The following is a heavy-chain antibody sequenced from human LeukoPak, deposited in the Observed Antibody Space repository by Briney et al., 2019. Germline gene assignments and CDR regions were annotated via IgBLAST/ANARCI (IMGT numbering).Heavy chain of an antibody. J-gene: IGHJ5*02. Sequence: PSETLSLTCTVAGGSISSYYWSWVRQPPGKGLEWVGYIYYSGSTNYNPSLKSRVTISFSPSRTQFSLKLSSVTAAETAVYYCARHVESPSENFFDPWGQGTLVTVSS. CDR3: ARHVESPSENFFDP. CDR2: IYYSGST. CDR1: GGSISSYY. V-gene: IGHV4-59*08.